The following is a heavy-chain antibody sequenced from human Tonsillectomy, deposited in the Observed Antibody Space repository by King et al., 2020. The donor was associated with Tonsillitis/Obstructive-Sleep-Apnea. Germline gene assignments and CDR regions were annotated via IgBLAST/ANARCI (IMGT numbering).Heavy chain of an antibody. Sequence: QLVQSGAEVKKPGESLKISCKGSGYSFTSYWIGWVRQMPGKGLEWMWIIYPGDSDTRYSPSFQGQVTTSADKSISTAYLQWSSLKASDTAMYYCARQGAAGTVADYYYYMDVWGKGTTVTVSS. CDR1: GYSFTSYW. D-gene: IGHD6-13*01. CDR2: IYPGDSDT. CDR3: ARQGAAGTVADYYYYMDV. V-gene: IGHV5-51*01. J-gene: IGHJ6*03.